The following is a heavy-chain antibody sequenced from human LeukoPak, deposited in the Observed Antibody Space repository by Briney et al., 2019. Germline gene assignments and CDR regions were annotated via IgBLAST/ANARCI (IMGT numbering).Heavy chain of an antibody. V-gene: IGHV5-51*01. J-gene: IGHJ4*02. CDR1: GYSFTSYW. Sequence: GESLKISCKCSGYSFTSYWIGWVRQLPGKGLEWMGIIYPGDTDTRYSPSFQGQVTISAAKSISNAYLQWSSLKASDADMYYCARAPTRAPHLNFDYWGQGTLVTVSS. CDR3: ARAPTRAPHLNFDY. CDR2: IYPGDTDT. D-gene: IGHD3-10*01.